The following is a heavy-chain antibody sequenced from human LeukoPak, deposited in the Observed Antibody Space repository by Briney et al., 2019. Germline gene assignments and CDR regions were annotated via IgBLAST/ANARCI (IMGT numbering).Heavy chain of an antibody. D-gene: IGHD5-18*01. Sequence: GGSLRLSCAASGFTFSSYAMHWVRQAPGKGLEWVSVIYSGGKTQYADSVKGRFTISRDNSKNTLYLQMNSLRAEDTAVYYCARVISGYSYGPFDYWGQGTLVTVSS. CDR1: GFTFSSYA. V-gene: IGHV3-53*01. J-gene: IGHJ4*02. CDR3: ARVISGYSYGPFDY. CDR2: IYSGGKT.